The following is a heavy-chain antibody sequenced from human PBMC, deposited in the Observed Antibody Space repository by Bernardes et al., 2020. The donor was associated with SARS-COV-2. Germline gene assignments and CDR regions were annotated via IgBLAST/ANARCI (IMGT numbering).Heavy chain of an antibody. CDR3: ARDQSAIQLWFRLGSYGMDV. CDR2: ISSSGSTI. D-gene: IGHD5-18*01. Sequence: GGSLRLSCAASGFTFSSYEMNWVRQAPGKGLAWVSYISSSGSTIYYADSVKGRFTISRDNAKNSLYLQMNSLRAEDTAVYYCARDQSAIQLWFRLGSYGMDVWGQGTTVTVSS. J-gene: IGHJ6*02. V-gene: IGHV3-48*03. CDR1: GFTFSSYE.